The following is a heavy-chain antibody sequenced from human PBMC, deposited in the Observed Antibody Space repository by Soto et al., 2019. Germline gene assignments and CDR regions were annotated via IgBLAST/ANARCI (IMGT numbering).Heavy chain of an antibody. Sequence: SETLSLTCTVSGGSINSGLYYWTWIRQHPGKGLEWIGSIYYRGNTYYTPSLKSRITISVDTSKNQFSLKLSSVTAADTAVYYCARHSRVIAAQQNWFDPWGQGTLVTVSS. CDR3: ARHSRVIAAQQNWFDP. CDR1: GGSINSGLYY. V-gene: IGHV4-39*01. J-gene: IGHJ5*02. CDR2: IYYRGNT. D-gene: IGHD2-15*01.